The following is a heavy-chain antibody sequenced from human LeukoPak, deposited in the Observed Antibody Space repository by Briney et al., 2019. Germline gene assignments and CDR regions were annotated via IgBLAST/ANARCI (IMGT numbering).Heavy chain of an antibody. V-gene: IGHV3-48*03. D-gene: IGHD3-10*01. Sequence: GGSLRLSCAASGFTFSSYEMNWVRQAAGKGLEWVSYISTSASTIYYADSVKGRFTISRDNAKNSLYLQTNNLRVEDTAVYYCARTLVRGVMGIGYWGQGTLVTVSS. J-gene: IGHJ4*02. CDR3: ARTLVRGVMGIGY. CDR2: ISTSASTI. CDR1: GFTFSSYE.